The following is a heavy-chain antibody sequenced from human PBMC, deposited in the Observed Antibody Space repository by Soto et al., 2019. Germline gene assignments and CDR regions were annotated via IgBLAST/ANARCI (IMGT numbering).Heavy chain of an antibody. CDR3: ARDLSSSSSVY. CDR1: GFTFSSYA. CDR2: ISYDGSNK. J-gene: IGHJ4*02. V-gene: IGHV3-30-3*01. Sequence: LRLSCAASGFTFSSYAMHWVRQAPGKGLEWVAVISYDGSNKYYADSVKGRFTISRDNSKNTLYLQMNSLRAEDTAVYYCARDLSSSSSVYWGQGTLVTVSS. D-gene: IGHD6-6*01.